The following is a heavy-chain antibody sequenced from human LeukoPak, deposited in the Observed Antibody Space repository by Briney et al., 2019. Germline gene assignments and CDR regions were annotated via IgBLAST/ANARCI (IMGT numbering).Heavy chain of an antibody. Sequence: SVKDSCKASGGTFSSYAISWVRQAPGQGLEWMGGIIPIFGTANYAQKFQGRVTITTDESTSTAYMELSSLRSEDTAVYYCAGITIFGVVISSFFDPWGQGTLVTVSS. CDR1: GGTFSSYA. CDR2: IIPIFGTA. CDR3: AGITIFGVVISSFFDP. J-gene: IGHJ5*02. D-gene: IGHD3-3*01. V-gene: IGHV1-69*05.